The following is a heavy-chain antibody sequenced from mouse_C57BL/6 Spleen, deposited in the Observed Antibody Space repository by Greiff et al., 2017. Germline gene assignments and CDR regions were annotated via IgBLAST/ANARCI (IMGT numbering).Heavy chain of an antibody. D-gene: IGHD1-1*01. CDR3: VREGKRKNYVGYYYAMDY. Sequence: EVQLVESGGGLVQPKGSLKLSCAASGFTFNTYAMHWVRQAPGKGLEWVARIRSKSSNYATYYADSVKDRFTISRDDSQSMLYLQMNNLKTEDTAMYYWVREGKRKNYVGYYYAMDYWGQGTSVTVSS. J-gene: IGHJ4*01. CDR2: IRSKSSNYAT. V-gene: IGHV10-3*01. CDR1: GFTFNTYA.